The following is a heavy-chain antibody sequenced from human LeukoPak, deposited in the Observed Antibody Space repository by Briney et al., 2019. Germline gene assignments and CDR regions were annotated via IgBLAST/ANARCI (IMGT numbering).Heavy chain of an antibody. J-gene: IGHJ4*02. CDR3: ARGLSIAAAGFDY. CDR1: GGTFSSYA. D-gene: IGHD6-13*01. Sequence: ASVKVSCKASGGTFSSYAISWVRQAPGQGLEWMGGIIPIFGTANYAQKFRGRVTITADESTSTAYMELSSLRSEDTAVYYCARGLSIAAAGFDYWGQGTLVTVSS. V-gene: IGHV1-69*13. CDR2: IIPIFGTA.